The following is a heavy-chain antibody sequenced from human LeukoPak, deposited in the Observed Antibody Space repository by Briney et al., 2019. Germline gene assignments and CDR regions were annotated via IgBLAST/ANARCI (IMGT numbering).Heavy chain of an antibody. CDR3: ARDSGSYPNWFDP. Sequence: GGSLRLSCAASGFTFSIYWMSWVRQAPGKGLEWVANINQDGSQKYYVDSVKGRFTISRDNAKNSLYLQMNSLRAEDTAVYYCARDSGSYPNWFDPWGQGTLVTVSS. CDR1: GFTFSIYW. J-gene: IGHJ5*02. V-gene: IGHV3-7*03. CDR2: INQDGSQK. D-gene: IGHD1-26*01.